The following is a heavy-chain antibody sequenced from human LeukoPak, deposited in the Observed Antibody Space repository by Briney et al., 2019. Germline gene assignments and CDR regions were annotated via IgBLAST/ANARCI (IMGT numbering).Heavy chain of an antibody. J-gene: IGHJ6*03. V-gene: IGHV4-34*01. CDR2: INHSGST. D-gene: IGHD6-13*01. Sequence: SETLSLICTVSGGSISSYYWSWIRQPPGKGLEWIGEINHSGSTNYNPSLKSRVTISVDTSKNQFSLKLSSVTAADTAVYYCARLGFNSSSWYRYGYYYYMDVWGKGTTVTISS. CDR3: ARLGFNSSSWYRYGYYYYMDV. CDR1: GGSISSYY.